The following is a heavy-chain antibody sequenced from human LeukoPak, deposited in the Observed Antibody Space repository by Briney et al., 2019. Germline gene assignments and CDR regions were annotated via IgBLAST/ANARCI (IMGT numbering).Heavy chain of an antibody. CDR2: IYYSGTT. V-gene: IGHV4-59*01. Sequence: TSETLSLTCTVSGGSISSYYWSWIRQPPGKGREWIGYIYYSGTTNYNPSLKSRVTISVDTSKNQFSLKLISVTAADTAVYYCARGVYIAAAQYAYWGQGTLVTVSS. CDR3: ARGVYIAAAQYAY. CDR1: GGSISSYY. D-gene: IGHD6-13*01. J-gene: IGHJ4*02.